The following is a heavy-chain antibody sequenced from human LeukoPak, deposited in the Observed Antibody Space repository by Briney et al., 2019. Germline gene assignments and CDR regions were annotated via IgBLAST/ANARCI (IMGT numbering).Heavy chain of an antibody. CDR1: GDSFTSYW. CDR3: ARRSGARSAAVAADY. J-gene: IGHJ4*02. CDR2: VYPGDSDT. D-gene: IGHD6-19*01. V-gene: IGHV5-51*01. Sequence: GESLKISCKDSGDSFTSYWIGWVRQMPGKGLEWMGIVYPGDSDTSYSPSFQGQVIISADKSINTAYLQWSSLKASDPGIYYCARRSGARSAAVAADYWGQGTLVTVSS.